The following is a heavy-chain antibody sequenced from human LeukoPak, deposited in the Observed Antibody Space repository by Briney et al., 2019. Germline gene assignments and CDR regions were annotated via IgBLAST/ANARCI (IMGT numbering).Heavy chain of an antibody. CDR2: ISGSGGST. CDR3: AKVGVPAAMELGTRGVATTIALDY. J-gene: IGHJ4*02. Sequence: GGSLRLSCAASGFTFSSYGMSWVRQAPGKGLEWVSAISGSGGSTYYADSVKGRFTISRDNSKNTLYLQMHSLRAEDTALYYCAKVGVPAAMELGTRGVATTIALDYWGQGTLVTVSS. D-gene: IGHD2-2*01. CDR1: GFTFSSYG. V-gene: IGHV3-23*01.